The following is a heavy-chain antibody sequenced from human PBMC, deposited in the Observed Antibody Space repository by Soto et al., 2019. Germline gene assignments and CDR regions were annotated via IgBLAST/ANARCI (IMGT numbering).Heavy chain of an antibody. V-gene: IGHV4-39*01. Sequence: QLQLQESGPGLVKPSETLSLTCIVSGGSISSSSFYWGWIRQPPGKGLEWIGSIYYSGSTHYNPSLKSRVTISVDTSEKQFSLKLTSVTAADTAVYYCARLVGQVHPQFDNWGQGTLVTVSS. CDR3: ARLVGQVHPQFDN. CDR1: GGSISSSSFY. J-gene: IGHJ4*02. CDR2: IYYSGST. D-gene: IGHD2-2*01.